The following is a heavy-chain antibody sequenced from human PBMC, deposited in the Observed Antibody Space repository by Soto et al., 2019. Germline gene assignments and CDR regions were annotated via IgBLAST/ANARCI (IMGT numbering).Heavy chain of an antibody. J-gene: IGHJ4*02. CDR3: ARREIQGPIDY. D-gene: IGHD1-26*01. CDR2: IYYSGTT. V-gene: IGHV4-28*01. Sequence: QVQLQESGPGLVKPSDTLSLTCAVSGYSISSSNWWGWIRQPPGKGLEWIGYIYYSGTTYYNPSRRGRVTMSVDTSKNQFSLKLTSVTAVDTAVDYCARREIQGPIDYWGQGTLVTVSS. CDR1: GYSISSSNW.